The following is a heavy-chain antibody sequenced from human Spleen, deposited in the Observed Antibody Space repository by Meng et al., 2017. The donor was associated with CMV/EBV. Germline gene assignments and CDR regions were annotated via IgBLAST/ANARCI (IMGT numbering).Heavy chain of an antibody. CDR1: GFTFDDYS. J-gene: IGHJ3*02. CDR3: AKGRPPFYDFWSGYDAFDI. D-gene: IGHD3-3*01. Sequence: SLKISCAASGFTFDDYSMHWVRQAPGKGLEWVSSISWNSGYVVYVESVQGRFTVSRDNSKKDLYLQINSLRVEDTALYYCAKGRPPFYDFWSGYDAFDIWGQGTLVTVSS. CDR2: ISWNSGYV. V-gene: IGHV3-9*01.